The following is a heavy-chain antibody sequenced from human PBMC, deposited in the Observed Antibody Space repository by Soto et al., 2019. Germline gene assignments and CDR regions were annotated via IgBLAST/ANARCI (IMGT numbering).Heavy chain of an antibody. CDR1: GGTFSIYT. CDR3: ARDTAMGLFDY. V-gene: IGHV1-69*04. Sequence: ASVKVSCKASGGTFSIYTISWVRQAPGQGLEWMGRINAIHGIAKYAQKFQGRVTITRDTSASTAYLDLSSLRFEDTAVYHCARDTAMGLFDYWGQGALVTVSS. D-gene: IGHD5-18*01. CDR2: INAIHGIA. J-gene: IGHJ4*02.